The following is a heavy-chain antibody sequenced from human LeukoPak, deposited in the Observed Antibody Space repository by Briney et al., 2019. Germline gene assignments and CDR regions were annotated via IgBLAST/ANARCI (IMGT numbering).Heavy chain of an antibody. V-gene: IGHV3-13*04. D-gene: IGHD3-16*02. CDR1: GFTLSSYD. CDR2: IGLAGDT. CDR3: ARDSQYRVFDI. Sequence: AGGSLRLSCAASGFTLSSYDMHWVRQVTGKGLEWVSGIGLAGDTYYLGSVKGRFTISRENAKNSLYLQMNSLRAGDTAVYYCARDSQYRVFDIWGQATMVTVSS. J-gene: IGHJ3*02.